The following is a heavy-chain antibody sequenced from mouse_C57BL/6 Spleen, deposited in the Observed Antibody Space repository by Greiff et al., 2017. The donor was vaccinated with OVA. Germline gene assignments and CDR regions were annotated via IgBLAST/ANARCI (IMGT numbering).Heavy chain of an antibody. Sequence: VQLQQSGPVLVKPGDSVKLSCKASGYTFTDYYMNWVKQSHGKSLEWIGVINPYNGGTSYNQKFNGKATFTVDKSSSTAYMELNSLTSEDSAVYYCAREGTTVVALDYWGQGTTLTVSS. CDR3: AREGTTVVALDY. CDR2: INPYNGGT. D-gene: IGHD1-1*01. CDR1: GYTFTDYY. J-gene: IGHJ2*01. V-gene: IGHV1-19*01.